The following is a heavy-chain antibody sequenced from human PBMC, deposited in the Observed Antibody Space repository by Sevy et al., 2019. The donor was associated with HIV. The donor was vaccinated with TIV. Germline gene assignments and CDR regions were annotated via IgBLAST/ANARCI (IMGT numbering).Heavy chain of an antibody. CDR1: GFTFSSYA. V-gene: IGHV3-23*01. J-gene: IGHJ4*02. CDR2: VSGAGGST. CDR3: AKGSFFGTTVPFDY. Sequence: GGSLRLSCAASGFTFSSYAMTWVRQAPGKGLEWVSTVSGAGGSTYYADSVKGRFTISRDNSKNMMYLQMNSLRAEDTAVYYCAKGSFFGTTVPFDYWGQRTLVTVSS. D-gene: IGHD1-1*01.